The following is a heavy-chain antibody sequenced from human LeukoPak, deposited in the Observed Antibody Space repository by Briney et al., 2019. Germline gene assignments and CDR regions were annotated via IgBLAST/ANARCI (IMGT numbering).Heavy chain of an antibody. V-gene: IGHV1-2*02. CDR2: INPNSGVT. CDR1: GYTFSDYY. Sequence: ASVRVSCKASGYTFSDYYMHWVRQAPGQGLGWVGWINPNSGVTNYARKFQGRVTMTRDTYISTAYIELSRVTSDDTAVYYCARQYDTVFAYWGQGTLVTVSS. D-gene: IGHD3-22*01. J-gene: IGHJ4*02. CDR3: ARQYDTVFAY.